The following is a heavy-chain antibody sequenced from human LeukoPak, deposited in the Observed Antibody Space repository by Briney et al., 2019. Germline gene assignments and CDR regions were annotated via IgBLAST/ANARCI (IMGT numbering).Heavy chain of an antibody. J-gene: IGHJ4*02. D-gene: IGHD3-10*01. Sequence: GGSLRLSCAASGFTFSSYAMHWVRQAPGKGLEWVAVISYDGSNKYYADSVKGRFTISRDNDKNSLSLQMNSLRAEDTAVYYCATSDRPGFGSHDYWGQGTLVTVSS. CDR1: GFTFSSYA. CDR3: ATSDRPGFGSHDY. V-gene: IGHV3-30*04. CDR2: ISYDGSNK.